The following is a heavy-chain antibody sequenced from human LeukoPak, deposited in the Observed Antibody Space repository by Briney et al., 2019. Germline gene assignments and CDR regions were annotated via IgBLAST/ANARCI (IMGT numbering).Heavy chain of an antibody. CDR3: ARDRVVVITTSPDY. D-gene: IGHD3-22*01. V-gene: IGHV3-7*01. CDR2: IKLDGSEK. J-gene: IGHJ4*02. CDR1: GFTFSIYW. Sequence: PGGSLRLSCAGSGFTFSIYWMSWVRQAPGKGLEWVANIKLDGSEKYYVDSVKGRFTISRDNAKNSLYLQMNSLRAEDTAVYYCARDRVVVITTSPDYWGQGTLVTVSS.